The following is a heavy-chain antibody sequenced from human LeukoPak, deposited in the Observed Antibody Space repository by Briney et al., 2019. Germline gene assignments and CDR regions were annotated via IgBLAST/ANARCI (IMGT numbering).Heavy chain of an antibody. CDR1: GFTFSSYA. CDR2: ISGSGGST. D-gene: IGHD3-16*01. Sequence: TGGSLRLSCAASGFTFSSYAMSWVRQAPGKGLEWVLAISGSGGSTYYADSVKGRFTISRDNSKNTLYLQMNSLRAEDTAVYYCAKVLDLPWGAFDIWGQGTMVTVSS. CDR3: AKVLDLPWGAFDI. J-gene: IGHJ3*02. V-gene: IGHV3-23*01.